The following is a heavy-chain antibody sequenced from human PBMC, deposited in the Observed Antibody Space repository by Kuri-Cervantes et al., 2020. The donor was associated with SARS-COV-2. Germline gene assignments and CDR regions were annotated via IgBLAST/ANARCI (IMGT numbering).Heavy chain of an antibody. CDR3: VRCYDSSGYLDY. CDR1: GYSFTRYW. J-gene: IGHJ4*02. V-gene: IGHV5-51*03. D-gene: IGHD3-22*01. Sequence: GGSLRLSCKGSGYSFTRYWIGWVRQMPGKALEWMGIIYPGDSDTRYSPSFQGQVIISADKYISTAYLQWSSLTAWDTAMYYCVRCYDSSGYLDYWGQGTLVTVSS. CDR2: IYPGDSDT.